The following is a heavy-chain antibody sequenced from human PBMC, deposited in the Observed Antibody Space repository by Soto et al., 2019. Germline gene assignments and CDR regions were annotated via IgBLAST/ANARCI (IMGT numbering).Heavy chain of an antibody. D-gene: IGHD2-8*01. CDR1: GFTFSSNW. V-gene: IGHV3-74*01. Sequence: EVQLVESGGGLVQSGGSLRLSCAASGFTFSSNWMHWVRQAPGKGLVWVSRINSDGSSTSYADSVKGRFTISRDNVKNTLYLQMNSLRAEDTAVYYCANVLERRGFDPWGQGTLVIVSS. J-gene: IGHJ5*02. CDR3: ANVLERRGFDP. CDR2: INSDGSST.